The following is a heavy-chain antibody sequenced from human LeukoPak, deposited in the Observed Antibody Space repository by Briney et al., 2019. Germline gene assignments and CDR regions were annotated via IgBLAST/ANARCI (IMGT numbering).Heavy chain of an antibody. CDR1: GFTFSDYY. V-gene: IGHV3-11*01. Sequence: PGGSLRLSCAASGFTFSDYYMSWIRQAPGKGLEWVSYISSSGSTIYYADSVKGRFTISRDNAKNSLYLQMNSLRAEDTAVYYCARDSRFGEHRLYYFDYWGQGTLVTVSS. D-gene: IGHD3-10*01. CDR2: ISSSGSTI. J-gene: IGHJ4*02. CDR3: ARDSRFGEHRLYYFDY.